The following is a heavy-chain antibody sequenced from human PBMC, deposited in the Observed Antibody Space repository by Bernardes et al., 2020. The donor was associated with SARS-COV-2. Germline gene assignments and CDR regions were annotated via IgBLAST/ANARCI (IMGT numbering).Heavy chain of an antibody. D-gene: IGHD3-22*01. J-gene: IGHJ4*01. Sequence: SETLSLTCTVSGGSINNYYWSWSRQPPGKGLEWIGHIYYSGSTYFNPSLKSRVTMSVDTSKNQFSLKLSSVTAADTAVYYCARRASNCYYNNWGHGTLVTVSS. CDR1: GGSINNYY. CDR3: ARRASNCYYNN. CDR2: IYYSGST. V-gene: IGHV4-59*08.